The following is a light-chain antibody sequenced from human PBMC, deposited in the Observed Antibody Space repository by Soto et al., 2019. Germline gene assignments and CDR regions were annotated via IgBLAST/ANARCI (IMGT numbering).Light chain of an antibody. CDR2: DAS. Sequence: EIVMTQSPATLSVSPGERATLSCRASQSVSTYLAWYQQKPGQAPRLLIFDASTRATGIPARFSGSGSGSEFTLTISSLQSEDFAVYSCQQYNNWPLVTFGGGTKVEIK. CDR1: QSVSTY. J-gene: IGKJ4*01. CDR3: QQYNNWPLVT. V-gene: IGKV3-15*01.